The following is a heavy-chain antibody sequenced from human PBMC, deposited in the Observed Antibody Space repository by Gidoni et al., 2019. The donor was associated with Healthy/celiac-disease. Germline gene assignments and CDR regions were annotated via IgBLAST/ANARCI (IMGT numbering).Heavy chain of an antibody. CDR2: RWYDGSNK. V-gene: IGHV3-33*01. D-gene: IGHD6-19*01. CDR3: ARDRAIAVAGTALVY. Sequence: QVQLVESGGGVVQPGRSLRLSCAATGFTFSSYGMHWVRQAPGKGLEWVAVRWYDGSNKYYADSVKGRFTISRDNSKNTLYLQMNSLRAEDTAVYYCARDRAIAVAGTALVYWGQGTLVTVSS. J-gene: IGHJ4*02. CDR1: GFTFSSYG.